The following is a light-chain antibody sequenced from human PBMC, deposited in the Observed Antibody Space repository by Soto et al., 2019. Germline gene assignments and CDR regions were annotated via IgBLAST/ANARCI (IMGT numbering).Light chain of an antibody. CDR1: SSDVVGYNY. CDR2: EVS. V-gene: IGLV2-14*01. Sequence: QSALTQPASVSGSPGQSITISCTGTSSDVVGYNYVSWYQQHPGKSPKLMIYEVSNRPSWVSNRFSGSKSGNTASLTIYGLQAEDEAEYYCSSYTSSSSAYVFGTGTKVTVL. CDR3: SSYTSSSSAYV. J-gene: IGLJ1*01.